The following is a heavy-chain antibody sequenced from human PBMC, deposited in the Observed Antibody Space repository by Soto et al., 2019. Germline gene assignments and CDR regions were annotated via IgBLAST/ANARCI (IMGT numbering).Heavy chain of an antibody. CDR1: GFTFSSYG. CDR2: IWYDGSNK. J-gene: IGHJ6*02. V-gene: IGHV3-33*01. Sequence: QVQLVESGGGVVQPGRSLRLSCAASGFTFSSYGMQWVRQAPGKGLEWVAVIWYDGSNKYYADSVKGRFTISRDNSKNTLYLQMNSLRAEDTAVYYCARGLPSLGMDVWGQGTTVTVSS. CDR3: ARGLPSLGMDV.